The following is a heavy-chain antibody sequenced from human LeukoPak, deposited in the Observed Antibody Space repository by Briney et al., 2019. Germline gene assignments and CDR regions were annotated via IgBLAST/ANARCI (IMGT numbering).Heavy chain of an antibody. Sequence: SETLSLTCAVYGGSFSGYYWSWIRQPPGKGLEWIGEINHSGSTNYNPSLKSRVTISVDTSKNRFSLKLSSVTAADTAVYYCARGGLYYDFWSGSAAVRYYMDVWGKGTTVTVSS. CDR1: GGSFSGYY. V-gene: IGHV4-34*01. J-gene: IGHJ6*03. CDR2: INHSGST. CDR3: ARGGLYYDFWSGSAAVRYYMDV. D-gene: IGHD3-3*01.